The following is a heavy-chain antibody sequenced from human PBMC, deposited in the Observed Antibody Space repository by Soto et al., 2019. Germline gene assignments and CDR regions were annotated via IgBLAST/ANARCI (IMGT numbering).Heavy chain of an antibody. CDR2: TYHRSKWYS. D-gene: IGHD3-10*01. CDR1: GDSVSSNTVA. Sequence: PSQTLSLTCAISGDSVSSNTVAWNWVRQSPSRGLEWLGRTYHRSKWYSHYAVSVRSRIMINSDTSKNQFSLQLKSVTPEDTAVYFCVRVGVAAGSGYYYYHAMDVWGQGTTVTVSS. V-gene: IGHV6-1*01. J-gene: IGHJ6*02. CDR3: VRVGVAAGSGYYYYHAMDV.